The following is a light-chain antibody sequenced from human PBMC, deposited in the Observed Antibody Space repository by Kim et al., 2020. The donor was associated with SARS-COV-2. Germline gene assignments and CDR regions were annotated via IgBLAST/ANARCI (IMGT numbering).Light chain of an antibody. CDR1: DIGRKS. CDR3: QVWDNGADHPV. J-gene: IGLJ2*01. Sequence: SYELTQPPSVSGVPGKTARITCGGSDIGRKSVHWYQQKPGQAPVLVIFYDTDRPSGIPERFSGSNSGNTATLTISRVEAGDEADYYCQVWDNGADHPVFCGGTQLTVL. V-gene: IGLV3-21*04. CDR2: YDT.